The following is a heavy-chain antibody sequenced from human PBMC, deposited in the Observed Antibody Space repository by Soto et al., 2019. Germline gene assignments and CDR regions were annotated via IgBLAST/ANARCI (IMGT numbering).Heavy chain of an antibody. CDR1: GFTFSSYA. J-gene: IGHJ4*02. V-gene: IGHV3-23*01. CDR3: AKDGGDCTNGVCYGWDY. Sequence: EVQLLESGGGLVQPGGSLRLSCAASGFTFSSYAMSWVRQAPGKGLEWVSAISVSSGSTYYADSVKGRFTISRDNSKNTPYLQMNILRAEDTAVYYCAKDGGDCTNGVCYGWDYWGQGTLVTVSS. D-gene: IGHD2-8*01. CDR2: ISVSSGST.